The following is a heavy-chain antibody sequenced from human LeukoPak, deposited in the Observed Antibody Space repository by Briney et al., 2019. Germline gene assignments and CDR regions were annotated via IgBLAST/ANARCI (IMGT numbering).Heavy chain of an antibody. CDR3: ARAPTAEYCSSTSCAAYSDAFDI. Sequence: GGSLRLTCAASGFTFSSYWMSWVRQAPGKGLEWVTNIKQDGSEKYYVDSVKGRFTISRDNAKNSLYLQMNSLRAEDTAVYYCARAPTAEYCSSTSCAAYSDAFDIWGQGTMVTVSS. D-gene: IGHD2-2*01. J-gene: IGHJ3*02. V-gene: IGHV3-7*01. CDR1: GFTFSSYW. CDR2: IKQDGSEK.